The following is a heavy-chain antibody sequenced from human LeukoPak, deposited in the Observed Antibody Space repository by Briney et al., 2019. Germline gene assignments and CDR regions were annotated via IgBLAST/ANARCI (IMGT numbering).Heavy chain of an antibody. V-gene: IGHV4-34*01. J-gene: IGHJ5*02. D-gene: IGHD3-3*01. CDR1: GGSFSGYY. CDR2: INHSGST. Sequence: SETLSLTCAVYGGSFSGYYWSWIRQPPGKGLEWIGEINHSGSTNYNPSLKSRVTISVDTSKNQFSLKLSSVTAADTDVYYCAGSYYDFWKGPDWFDPWGQGTLVTVSS. CDR3: AGSYYDFWKGPDWFDP.